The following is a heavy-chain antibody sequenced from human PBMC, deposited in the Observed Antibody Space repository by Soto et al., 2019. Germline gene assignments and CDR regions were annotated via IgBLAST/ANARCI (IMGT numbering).Heavy chain of an antibody. CDR1: GVSLTSGNW. V-gene: IGHV4-4*02. D-gene: IGHD3-10*01. CDR2: IFHDGTA. J-gene: IGHJ4*02. CDR3: ARLVYDTRLNYMYFDF. Sequence: SETLSLTCAVSGVSLTSGNWWSWVRQSPQRGLEYIGEIFHDGTANYYPSFERRVAMSVDTSRNQFSLKLTSVTAADTAVYFCARLVYDTRLNYMYFDFWGPGTLVTVSS.